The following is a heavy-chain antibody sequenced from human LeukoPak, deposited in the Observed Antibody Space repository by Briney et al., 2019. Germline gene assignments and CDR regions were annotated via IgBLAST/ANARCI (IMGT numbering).Heavy chain of an antibody. CDR2: INTDGTVK. Sequence: PGGSLRVSCAASGFTFSKYWMLWVRQAPGKGLESVSRINTDGTVKTYADSVKGRFTVSRNNADNTMFLQMNSVRDEDTAVYYCATKQWLAPPPDSWGQGTPVTVSS. J-gene: IGHJ4*02. CDR1: GFTFSKYW. D-gene: IGHD6-19*01. V-gene: IGHV3-74*01. CDR3: ATKQWLAPPPDS.